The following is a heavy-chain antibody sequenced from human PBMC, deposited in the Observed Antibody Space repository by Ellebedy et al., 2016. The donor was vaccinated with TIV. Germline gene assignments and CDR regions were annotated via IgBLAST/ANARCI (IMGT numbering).Heavy chain of an antibody. CDR1: GGTFSSYA. D-gene: IGHD3-22*01. CDR3: ARGGYGPYDAFDI. CDR2: IIPIFGTA. V-gene: IGHV1-69*13. J-gene: IGHJ3*02. Sequence: SVKVSCXASGGTFSSYAISWVRQAPGQGLEWMGGIIPIFGTANYAQKFQGRVTITADESTSTAYMELSSLRSEDTAVYYCARGGYGPYDAFDIWGQGTMVTVSS.